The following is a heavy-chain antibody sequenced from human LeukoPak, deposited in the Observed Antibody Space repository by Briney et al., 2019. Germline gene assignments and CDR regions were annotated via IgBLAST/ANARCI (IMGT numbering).Heavy chain of an antibody. CDR3: ARLNLRYFESSDFPYWYFTL. D-gene: IGHD3-22*01. CDR1: DGSISNYY. Sequence: PSETLSLTCTVSDGSISNYYWSWIRQPPGKGLQWIGYVYYSGATKYNPSLKSRVSMSVHASKKQFSLRLSSVTATDTAVYYCARLNLRYFESSDFPYWYFTLWGRGTLVTVSS. J-gene: IGHJ2*01. V-gene: IGHV4-59*08. CDR2: VYYSGAT.